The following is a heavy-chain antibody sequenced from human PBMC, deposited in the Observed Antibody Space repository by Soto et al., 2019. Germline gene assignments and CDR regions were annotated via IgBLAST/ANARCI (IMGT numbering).Heavy chain of an antibody. J-gene: IGHJ4*02. Sequence: QVQLQESGPGLVKPSQTLSLTCTVSGASISSGSYYWSWIRQLPGKGLEWIGYISNSGSTYYNPSPKSRVTISVDTSKNQFSLRVSSVTAADTAVYYCARAVYSNHVYWGQGTLVTVSS. CDR3: ARAVYSNHVY. V-gene: IGHV4-31*03. CDR1: GASISSGSYY. CDR2: ISNSGST. D-gene: IGHD4-4*01.